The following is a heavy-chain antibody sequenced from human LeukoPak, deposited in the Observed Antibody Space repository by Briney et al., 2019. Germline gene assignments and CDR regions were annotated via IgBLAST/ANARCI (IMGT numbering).Heavy chain of an antibody. Sequence: SETLSLTCTVSGGSISSSSYYWGWIRQPPGKGLEWIGSIYYSGSTYYNPSLKSRVTISVDTSKNQFSLKLSSVTAADTAVYYCAKDGGDYWVRWFDPWGQGTLVTVSS. V-gene: IGHV4-39*02. CDR2: IYYSGST. CDR3: AKDGGDYWVRWFDP. D-gene: IGHD4-17*01. J-gene: IGHJ5*02. CDR1: GGSISSSSYY.